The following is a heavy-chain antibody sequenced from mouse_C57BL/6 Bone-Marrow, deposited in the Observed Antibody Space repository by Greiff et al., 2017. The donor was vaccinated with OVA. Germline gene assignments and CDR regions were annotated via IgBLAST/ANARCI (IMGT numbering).Heavy chain of an antibody. CDR2: INPNNGGT. CDR3: AGESFTTVVSFDY. CDR1: GYTFTDYY. V-gene: IGHV1-26*01. J-gene: IGHJ2*01. D-gene: IGHD1-1*01. Sequence: VQLQQSGPELVKPGASVKISCKASGYTFTDYYMNWVKQSHGKSLEWIGDINPNNGGTSYNQKFKGKATLTVDKSSSTAYMGLRSLTSEDSAVYYCAGESFTTVVSFDYWGQGTTLTVSS.